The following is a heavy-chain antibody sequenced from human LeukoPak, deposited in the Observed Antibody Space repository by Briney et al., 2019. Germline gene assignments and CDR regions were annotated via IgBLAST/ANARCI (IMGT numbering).Heavy chain of an antibody. CDR3: ARGAAGGYCSSINCGHAFDI. CDR1: GFTFSSYD. CDR2: IGTAGDT. D-gene: IGHD2-2*01. Sequence: GGSLRLSCAASGFTFSSYDMHWVRQATGKGLEWVSAIGTAGDTYYPGSVKGRFTISRENAKNSLYLQMNSLRAGDTAVYYCARGAAGGYCSSINCGHAFDIWGQGTMVTVSS. J-gene: IGHJ3*02. V-gene: IGHV3-13*01.